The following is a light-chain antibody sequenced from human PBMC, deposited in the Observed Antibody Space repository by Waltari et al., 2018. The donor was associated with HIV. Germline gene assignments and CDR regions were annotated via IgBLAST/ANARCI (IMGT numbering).Light chain of an antibody. Sequence: QSVLTQPHSVSGAPGQSVSISCTGTTSNIETPYDVHWYQQLPGSAPKLLVYGNNSRPSGVPARFSGSKSGTSASLAITGLQSEDEAFYYCQSYDSSLTAVIFGGGTKLTVL. CDR1: TSNIETPYD. CDR2: GNN. J-gene: IGLJ2*01. V-gene: IGLV1-40*01. CDR3: QSYDSSLTAVI.